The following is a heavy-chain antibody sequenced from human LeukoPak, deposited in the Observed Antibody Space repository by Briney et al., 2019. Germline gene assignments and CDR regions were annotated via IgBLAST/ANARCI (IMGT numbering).Heavy chain of an antibody. D-gene: IGHD3-10*01. V-gene: IGHV4-34*01. CDR3: ARHHAISYYGSGSYYRY. CDR1: GGSFSGYY. CDR2: INHSGST. Sequence: PSETLSLTCAVYGGSFSGYYWSWIRQPPGKGLEWIGEINHSGSTNYNPSLKSRVTISVDTSKNQFSLKLSSVTAADTAVYYCARHHAISYYGSGSYYRYWGQGTLVTVSS. J-gene: IGHJ4*02.